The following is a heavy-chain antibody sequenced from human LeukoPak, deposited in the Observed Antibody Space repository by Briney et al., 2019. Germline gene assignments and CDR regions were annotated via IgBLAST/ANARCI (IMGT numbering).Heavy chain of an antibody. CDR2: MYYDGST. D-gene: IGHD1-26*01. V-gene: IGHV4-39*01. CDR3: ARRSDSGSDDGEDYFDY. Sequence: SETLSLTCTVSGGSIYSTTFYWGWIRQPPGKGLEWIGSMYYDGSTYHNPSLKSRVTISVDTSNNQFSLKLTSVTAADTAVYFCARRSDSGSDDGEDYFDYWSQGTLVTVSS. CDR1: GGSIYSTTFY. J-gene: IGHJ4*02.